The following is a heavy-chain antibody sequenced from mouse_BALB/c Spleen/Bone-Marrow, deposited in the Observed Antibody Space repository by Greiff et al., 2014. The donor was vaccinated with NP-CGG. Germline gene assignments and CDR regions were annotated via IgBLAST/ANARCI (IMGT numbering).Heavy chain of an antibody. Sequence: QVHVKQSGAELVMPGASVKMSCKASGYTFTDYWMHWVKQRPGQGLEWIGAIDTSDSYTSYNQKFKGKATLTVDESSSTAYMQLSSLTSEDSAVYYGARSGGRGLFDYWGQGTTLTVSS. V-gene: IGHV1-69*01. CDR3: ARSGGRGLFDY. D-gene: IGHD3-1*01. CDR1: GYTFTDYW. J-gene: IGHJ2*01. CDR2: IDTSDSYT.